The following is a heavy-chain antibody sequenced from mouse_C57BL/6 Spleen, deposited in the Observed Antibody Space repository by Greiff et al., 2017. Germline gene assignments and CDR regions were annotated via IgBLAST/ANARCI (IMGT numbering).Heavy chain of an antibody. J-gene: IGHJ3*01. CDR2: IYPRDGST. D-gene: IGHD2-1*01. Sequence: QVQLQQSGPELVKPGASVKLSCKASGYTFTSYDINWVKQRPGQGLEWIGWIYPRDGSTKYNEKFKGKATLTVDTSSSTAYMELHSLTSEDSAVYFWAREGDGNRETFAYWGQGTLVTVSA. CDR1: GYTFTSYD. V-gene: IGHV1-85*01. CDR3: AREGDGNRETFAY.